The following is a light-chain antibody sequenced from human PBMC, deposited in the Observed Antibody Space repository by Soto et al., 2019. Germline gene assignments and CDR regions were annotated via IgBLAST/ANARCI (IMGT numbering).Light chain of an antibody. CDR3: QQYENLPT. CDR2: DAS. Sequence: DIQMTQSPSSLSASVGERVTITCQASQNINNYLNWYQQKPGRAPKLLIYDASNLEAGVPSRFRGSGSGTDFTFTISRLQPEDISTYYCQQYENLPTFVQGTRLEIK. V-gene: IGKV1-33*01. CDR1: QNINNY. J-gene: IGKJ5*01.